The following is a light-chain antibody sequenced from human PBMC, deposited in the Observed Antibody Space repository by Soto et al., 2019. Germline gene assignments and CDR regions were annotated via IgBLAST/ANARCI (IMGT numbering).Light chain of an antibody. CDR1: QRITTY. Sequence: GDRVTLTCRASQRITTYLNWYQQKPGEAPKLLISTSGTLQRGVPSRFSGSGSGTDFTLTITALRPEDFATYFCQPTYSTPYTFGQGTKLEIK. V-gene: IGKV1-39*01. CDR3: QPTYSTPYT. CDR2: TSG. J-gene: IGKJ2*01.